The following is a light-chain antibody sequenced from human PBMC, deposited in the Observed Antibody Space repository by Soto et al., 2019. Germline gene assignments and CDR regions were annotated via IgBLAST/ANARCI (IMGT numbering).Light chain of an antibody. CDR2: NNN. CDR1: SSNIGSTT. V-gene: IGLV1-44*01. Sequence: QSVLTQPPSASGTPGQRVTIACSGSSSNIGSTTVKWYQQLPGTAPKLLIYNNNQRPSGVPGRFSGSKSGTYASLAISGLQSEDEADYDCAAWDDSLNGVVFGGRTKLTVL. J-gene: IGLJ3*02. CDR3: AAWDDSLNGVV.